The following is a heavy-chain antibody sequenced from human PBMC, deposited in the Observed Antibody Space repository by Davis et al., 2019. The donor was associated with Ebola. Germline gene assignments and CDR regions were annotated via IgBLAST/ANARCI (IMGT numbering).Heavy chain of an antibody. CDR2: INHSGST. D-gene: IGHD1-14*01. CDR3: ARASPTITYYYYGMDV. V-gene: IGHV4-34*01. CDR1: GGSFSGYY. J-gene: IGHJ6*02. Sequence: SETLSLTCAVYGGSFSGYYWSWIRQPPGKGLEWIGEINHSGSTNYNPSLKSRVTISVDTSKNQFPLKLSSVTAADTAVYYCARASPTITYYYYGMDVWGQGTTVTVSS.